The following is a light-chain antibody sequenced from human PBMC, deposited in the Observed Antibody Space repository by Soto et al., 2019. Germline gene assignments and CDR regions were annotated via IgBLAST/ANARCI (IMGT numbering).Light chain of an antibody. Sequence: QSVLTQPPSASGTPGQKITISCSGSSSDIGSNTVNWFQHVRGSPPKLLIYGHDQRPSGVPDRFSGSRSDTSASLVISGLQSDDEAEYYCQSYDSTLSARYVFGTGTKLTVL. CDR2: GHD. J-gene: IGLJ1*01. V-gene: IGLV1-44*01. CDR1: SSDIGSNT. CDR3: QSYDSTLSARYV.